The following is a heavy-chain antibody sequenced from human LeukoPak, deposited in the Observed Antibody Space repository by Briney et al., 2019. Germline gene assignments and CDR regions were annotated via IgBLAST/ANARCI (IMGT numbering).Heavy chain of an antibody. Sequence: SETLSLTCTVSGGSISSGGYYWSWIPQHPGKGLEWIGYIYYSGSTYYNPSLKSRVAISVDTSKNQFSLKLSSVTAADTAVYYCARDKRSGYDLGFDYWGQGTLVTVSS. V-gene: IGHV4-31*03. J-gene: IGHJ4*02. CDR1: GGSISSGGYY. CDR2: IYYSGST. D-gene: IGHD5-12*01. CDR3: ARDKRSGYDLGFDY.